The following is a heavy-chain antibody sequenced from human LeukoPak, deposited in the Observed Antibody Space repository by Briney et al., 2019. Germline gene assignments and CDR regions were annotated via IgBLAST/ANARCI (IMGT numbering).Heavy chain of an antibody. CDR2: IRSKAYGGTP. CDR1: GFTFGDYA. Sequence: KTGGSLRLSCTPSGFTFGDYAMNWFRQAPGKGLEWVGFIRSKAYGGTPEYAASVKGRFTISRDDSKSIAYLQMNTLKTEDTAVYYCTTDGLLIAARDYWGQGTLVTVSS. V-gene: IGHV3-49*05. CDR3: TTDGLLIAARDY. D-gene: IGHD6-6*01. J-gene: IGHJ4*02.